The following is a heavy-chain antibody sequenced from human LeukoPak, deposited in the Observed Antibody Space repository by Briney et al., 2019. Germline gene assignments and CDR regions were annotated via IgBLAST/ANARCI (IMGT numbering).Heavy chain of an antibody. CDR3: ARGYYDSSGYYFILTDY. Sequence: ASVKVSCKASGYTFTSYGISWVRQAPGQGLEWMGWISAYNGNTNYAQKLQGRVTMTTDTSTSTAYMELRSLRSDDTAVYYCARGYYDSSGYYFILTDYWGQGTLVTVSS. CDR2: ISAYNGNT. CDR1: GYTFTSYG. V-gene: IGHV1-18*01. D-gene: IGHD3-22*01. J-gene: IGHJ4*02.